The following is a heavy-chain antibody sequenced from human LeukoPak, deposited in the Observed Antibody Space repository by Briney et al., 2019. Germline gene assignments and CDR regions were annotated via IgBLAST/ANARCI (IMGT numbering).Heavy chain of an antibody. D-gene: IGHD3-22*01. CDR1: GFTFSSYS. CDR3: AREEGGHYRLFEY. CDR2: ISSSSSTI. Sequence: GGSLRLSCAASGFTFSSYSMNWVRQAPGKGLEWVSYISSSSSTIYYADSVKGRFTISRDNAKNSLYLQMNSLRAEDTAVYYCAREEGGHYRLFEYWGQGTLVTVSS. J-gene: IGHJ4*02. V-gene: IGHV3-48*01.